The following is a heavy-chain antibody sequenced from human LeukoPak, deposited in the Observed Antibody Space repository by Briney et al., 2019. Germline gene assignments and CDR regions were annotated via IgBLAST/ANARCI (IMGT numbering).Heavy chain of an antibody. J-gene: IGHJ5*02. V-gene: IGHV4-39*07. CDR1: GGSISSSSYY. CDR2: IYYSGST. D-gene: IGHD1-1*01. Sequence: SETLSLTCTVSGGSISSSSYYWGWIRQPPGKGLEWIGSIYYSGSTYYNPSLKSRVTISVDTSKNQFSLKLSSVTAADTAVYYCARGWVMLERKNGSNWFDPWGQGTLVTVSS. CDR3: ARGWVMLERKNGSNWFDP.